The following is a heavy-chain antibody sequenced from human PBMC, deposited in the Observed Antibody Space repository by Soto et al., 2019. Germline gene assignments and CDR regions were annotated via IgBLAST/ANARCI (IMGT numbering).Heavy chain of an antibody. CDR1: GFSLDSTAVG. CDR2: IYWDGDK. J-gene: IGHJ4*01. D-gene: IGHD3-10*01. CDR3: AHFILGGTFVQGVTFDY. Sequence: QITLNESGPTLVKPMQTLTLTCNFSGFSLDSTAVGVGWLRQPPGKALECLALIYWDGDKRYNPSLTNRVIITKDTSKNQVVLTMTDMAPADTRTYFCAHFILGGTFVQGVTFDYWGQGVLVTVSS. V-gene: IGHV2-5*02.